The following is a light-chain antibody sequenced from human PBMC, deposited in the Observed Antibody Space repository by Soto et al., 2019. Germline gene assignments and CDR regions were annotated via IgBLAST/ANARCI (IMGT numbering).Light chain of an antibody. Sequence: EIMMTQSPATLSVSPGESATLSCRASQSVSNSLAWYQQKPGQAPRLLISGASIRAAGIPARFSGSGSGTEFTLTISSLQSEDFAVYYCQQYNNWPWTFGQGTKVDIK. J-gene: IGKJ1*01. CDR3: QQYNNWPWT. CDR1: QSVSNS. V-gene: IGKV3-15*01. CDR2: GAS.